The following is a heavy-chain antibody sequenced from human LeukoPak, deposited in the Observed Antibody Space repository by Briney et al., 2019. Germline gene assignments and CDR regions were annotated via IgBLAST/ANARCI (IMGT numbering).Heavy chain of an antibody. Sequence: GGSLRLSCAASGFTFSSYAMHWVRQAPGKGLEWVAVISYDGSNKYYADSVKGRFTISRDNSKNTLYLQMNSLRAEDTAVYYCARDFVVSSSSNYYYYMDVWGKGTTVTVSS. D-gene: IGHD6-6*01. CDR1: GFTFSSYA. V-gene: IGHV3-30-3*01. J-gene: IGHJ6*03. CDR3: ARDFVVSSSSNYYYYMDV. CDR2: ISYDGSNK.